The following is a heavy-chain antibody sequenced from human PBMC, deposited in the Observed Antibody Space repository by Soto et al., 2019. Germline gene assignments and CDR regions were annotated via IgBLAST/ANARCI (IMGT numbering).Heavy chain of an antibody. CDR1: VFTVSSYA. J-gene: IGHJ6*02. V-gene: IGHV3-30-3*01. Sequence: GSLRLCCAASVFTVSSYAMHWVRQAPGKGLEWVAVISYDGSNKYYADSVKGRFTISRDNSKNTLYLQMNSLRAEDTAVYYCARDRYGGRRRPYYGMDVWGQGTTVTVSS. CDR3: ARDRYGGRRRPYYGMDV. CDR2: ISYDGSNK. D-gene: IGHD3-16*02.